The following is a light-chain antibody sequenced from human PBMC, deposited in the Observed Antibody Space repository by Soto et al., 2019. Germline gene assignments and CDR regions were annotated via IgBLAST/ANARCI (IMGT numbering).Light chain of an antibody. J-gene: IGKJ1*01. CDR3: HQYYNRPPWT. Sequence: EILMTQSPATLSVSPGDSATLSCRASRSVDTDFAWYQQKPGQAPRLLVFATSARATGVPDRFRGSRSGTDFTLTISSLQPEDSATYYCHQYYNRPPWTFGQGTKVDIK. CDR2: ATS. CDR1: RSVDTD. V-gene: IGKV3-15*01.